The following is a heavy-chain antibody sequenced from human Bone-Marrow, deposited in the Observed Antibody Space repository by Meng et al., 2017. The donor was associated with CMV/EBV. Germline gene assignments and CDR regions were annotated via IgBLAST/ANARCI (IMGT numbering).Heavy chain of an antibody. CDR2: IRYDGSNK. Sequence: GGSLRLSCAASGFNFSSYAMSWVRQAPGQGLEWVAFIRYDGSNKYCADSVKGRFTISRDNSKHTPYPQMNSLRAEDTAVYYCAKDGGFWSGYPRGMDVWGQGTTVTVSS. J-gene: IGHJ6*02. CDR1: GFNFSSYA. V-gene: IGHV3-30*02. CDR3: AKDGGFWSGYPRGMDV. D-gene: IGHD3-3*01.